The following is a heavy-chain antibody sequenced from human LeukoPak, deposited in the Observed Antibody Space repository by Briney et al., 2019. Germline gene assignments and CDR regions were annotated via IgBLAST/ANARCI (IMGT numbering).Heavy chain of an antibody. D-gene: IGHD5-18*01. CDR2: VSDDGNSR. Sequence: PGGSLRLSCAASGFSFSSCAMSWVRQAPGKGPQWVSGVSDDGNSRYYADSLKGRFTISRDNSANTVYLQMNNLADEDTAVYYCVKEGEGHSYAPKTGPSTWGQGTLATVSS. J-gene: IGHJ5*02. CDR1: GFSFSSCA. V-gene: IGHV3-23*01. CDR3: VKEGEGHSYAPKTGPST.